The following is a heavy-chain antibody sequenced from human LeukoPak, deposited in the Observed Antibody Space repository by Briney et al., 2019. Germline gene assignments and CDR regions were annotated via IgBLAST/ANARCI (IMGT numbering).Heavy chain of an antibody. J-gene: IGHJ5*02. V-gene: IGHV3-21*01. CDR1: GFTFSSYS. CDR3: AKAGGTYYPDHFDP. CDR2: ISSSSSYI. Sequence: GGSLRLSCAASGFTFSSYSMNWVRQAPGKGLEWVSSISSSSSYIYYADSVKGRFTISRDNAKNSLYLQMDSLRVEDTAVYYCAKAGGTYYPDHFDPWGQGTLVTVSS. D-gene: IGHD1-26*01.